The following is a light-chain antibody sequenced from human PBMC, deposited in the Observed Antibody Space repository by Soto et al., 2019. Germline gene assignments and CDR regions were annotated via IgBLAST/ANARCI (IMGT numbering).Light chain of an antibody. CDR3: CSYAGNYTLV. V-gene: IGLV2-11*01. Sequence: QSALTQPRSVSGSPGQSVTISCTGTSRDVGGYNYVSWYQQHPGKAPKLMIYDVTKRPSGVPDRFSGSKSGNTASLTISGLQAEDEADYYCCSYAGNYTLVFGGGTKVTVL. CDR2: DVT. J-gene: IGLJ3*02. CDR1: SRDVGGYNY.